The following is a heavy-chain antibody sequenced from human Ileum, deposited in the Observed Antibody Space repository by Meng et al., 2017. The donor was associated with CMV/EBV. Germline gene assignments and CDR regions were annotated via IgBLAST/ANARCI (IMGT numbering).Heavy chain of an antibody. J-gene: IGHJ6*02. CDR3: ARDLYDSSGYYWYYYYGMDV. D-gene: IGHD3-22*01. CDR1: GFTFSSYS. CDR2: ISSSSSYI. Sequence: GGSLRLSCAASGFTFSSYSMNWVRQAPGKGLELVSSISSSSSYIYYADSVKGRFTISRDNAKNSLYLQMNSLRAEDTAVYYCARDLYDSSGYYWYYYYGMDVWGQGTTVTVSS. V-gene: IGHV3-21*01.